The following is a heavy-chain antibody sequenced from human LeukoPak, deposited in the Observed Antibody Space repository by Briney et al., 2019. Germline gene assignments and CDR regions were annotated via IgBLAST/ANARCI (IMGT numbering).Heavy chain of an antibody. CDR3: ARDSYLDAFDI. D-gene: IGHD5-18*01. CDR1: GESFSGYY. V-gene: IGHV4-34*01. CDR2: INHSGST. Sequence: PSETLSLTCAVYGESFSGYYWSWIRQPPGKGLEWIGEINHSGSTNYNPSLKSRVTISVDTPKNQFSLKLSSVTAADTAVYYCARDSYLDAFDIWGQGTMVTVST. J-gene: IGHJ3*02.